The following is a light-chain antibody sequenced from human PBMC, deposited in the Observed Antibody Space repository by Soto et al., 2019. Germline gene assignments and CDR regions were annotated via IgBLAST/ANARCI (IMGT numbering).Light chain of an antibody. CDR1: QSISSK. J-gene: IGKJ1*01. V-gene: IGKV3-15*01. CDR3: QQYNNWPRT. CDR2: GAS. Sequence: IVMTQSPATLSVSLGERSSRACRSSQSISSKLAWYQQKPGQAPRPLIYGASTRATGIPARFSGSEFGTDFTLTLSSLQSEDFAVYYCQQYNNWPRTFGQGTKVDIK.